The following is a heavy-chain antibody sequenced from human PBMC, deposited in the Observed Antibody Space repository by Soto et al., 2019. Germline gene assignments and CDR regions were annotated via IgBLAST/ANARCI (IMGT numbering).Heavy chain of an antibody. CDR2: IYHSGLT. CDR1: GGSISSSNW. CDR3: ARVAPEEGNYYYSLDV. Sequence: SETLSLTCAVSGGSISSSNWWNWVRQPPGKGLEWIGEIYHSGLTNYNPSLRSRVTISVDKSKNQFSLELTSVTAADTAVYFCARVAPEEGNYYYSLDVWGQGTTVTVSS. J-gene: IGHJ6*02. D-gene: IGHD6-13*01. V-gene: IGHV4-4*02.